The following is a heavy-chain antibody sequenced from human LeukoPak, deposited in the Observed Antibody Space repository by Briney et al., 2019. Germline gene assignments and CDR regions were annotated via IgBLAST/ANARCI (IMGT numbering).Heavy chain of an antibody. CDR3: ARGYSSSSGGMDV. CDR2: IWYDGSNK. V-gene: IGHV3-33*08. Sequence: GGSLRLSCATSGFTFSRYAMHWVRQAPGKGLEWVAVIWYDGSNKYYADSVKGRFTISRDNSKNTLYLQMNSLRAEDTAVYYCARGYSSSSGGMDVWGQGTTVTVSS. D-gene: IGHD6-6*01. J-gene: IGHJ6*02. CDR1: GFTFSRYA.